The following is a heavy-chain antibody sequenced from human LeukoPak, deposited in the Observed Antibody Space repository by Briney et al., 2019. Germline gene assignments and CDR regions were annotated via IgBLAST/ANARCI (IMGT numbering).Heavy chain of an antibody. V-gene: IGHV4-39*07. J-gene: IGHJ4*02. CDR2: IYYSGST. CDR1: GGSISSSSYY. CDR3: AAGSGSYYIKAFDY. Sequence: SETLSLTCTVSGGSISSSSYYWGWIRQPPGKGLEWIGSIYYSGSTNYNPSLKSRVTISVDTSKNQFSLKLSSVTAADTAVYYCAAGSGSYYIKAFDYWGQGTLVTVSS. D-gene: IGHD3-10*01.